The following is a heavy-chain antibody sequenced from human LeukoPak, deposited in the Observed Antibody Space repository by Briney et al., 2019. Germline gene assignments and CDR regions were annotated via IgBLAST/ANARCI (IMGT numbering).Heavy chain of an antibody. CDR3: ARAPSAVAGYSDF. J-gene: IGHJ4*02. D-gene: IGHD6-19*01. V-gene: IGHV4-4*07. CDR2: IYISGST. Sequence: SETLSLTCTVSGGSISSYYWSWIRQLAGKGLEWVGRIYISGSTEYHPSLKSRVTMSIDTAKNQFSPKLSSVTGADTAVYYCARAPSAVAGYSDFWGQGPLVTVSS. CDR1: GGSISSYY.